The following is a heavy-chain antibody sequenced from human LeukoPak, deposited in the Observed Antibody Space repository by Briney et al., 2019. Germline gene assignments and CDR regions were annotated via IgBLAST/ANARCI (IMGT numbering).Heavy chain of an antibody. CDR3: ARSAPYCSSTSCYAT. Sequence: ASVKVSCKASGGTFSSYAISWVRQAPGQGLEWMGGIIPIFGTASYAQKFQGRVTITTDESTSTAYMELSSLRSEDTAVYYCARSAPYCSSTSCYATWGQGTLVTVSS. V-gene: IGHV1-69*05. D-gene: IGHD2-2*01. CDR1: GGTFSSYA. J-gene: IGHJ5*02. CDR2: IIPIFGTA.